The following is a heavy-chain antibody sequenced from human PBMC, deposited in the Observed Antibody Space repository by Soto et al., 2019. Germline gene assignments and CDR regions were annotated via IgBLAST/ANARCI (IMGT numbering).Heavy chain of an antibody. CDR3: AKMKVVVTAIEAFDI. Sequence: EVQLLESGGGLVQPGGSLRLSCAASGFTFSNYAMSWVRQAPGKGLEWVSAVGDSGGSTYYADSVKGRFTNSRDNSKTTRYLQMNSLRAEDSAVYYCAKMKVVVTAIEAFDIWGQGPMVTVSS. CDR1: GFTFSNYA. D-gene: IGHD2-21*02. CDR2: VGDSGGST. J-gene: IGHJ3*02. V-gene: IGHV3-23*01.